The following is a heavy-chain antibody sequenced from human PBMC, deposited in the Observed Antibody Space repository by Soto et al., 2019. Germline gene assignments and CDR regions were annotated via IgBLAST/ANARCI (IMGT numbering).Heavy chain of an antibody. D-gene: IGHD4-4*01. CDR3: ARRSVTTYSGMDV. Sequence: SETLSLTCTVSGGSISSSSYYWGWIRQPPGKGLEWIGSIYYSGSTYYNPSLKSRVTISVDTSKNQFSLKLSSVTAADTAVYYCARRSVTTYSGMDVWGQGTTVTVSS. V-gene: IGHV4-39*01. CDR2: IYYSGST. CDR1: GGSISSSSYY. J-gene: IGHJ6*02.